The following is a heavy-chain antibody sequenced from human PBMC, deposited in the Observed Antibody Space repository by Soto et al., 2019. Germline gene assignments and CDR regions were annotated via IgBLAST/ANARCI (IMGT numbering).Heavy chain of an antibody. Sequence: QVQLVQSGAEVKKPGSSVKVSCKASGGTFSSYAISWVRQAPGQGLEWMGGIIPISGTANYAQKFQGRVTITADESTSTAYMEVSSLRSEDTAVYYCARSQGSSTSLEIYYYYYYGMEVWGQGTTVTVSS. J-gene: IGHJ6*02. D-gene: IGHD2-2*01. CDR2: IIPISGTA. V-gene: IGHV1-69*01. CDR1: GGTFSSYA. CDR3: ARSQGSSTSLEIYYYYYYGMEV.